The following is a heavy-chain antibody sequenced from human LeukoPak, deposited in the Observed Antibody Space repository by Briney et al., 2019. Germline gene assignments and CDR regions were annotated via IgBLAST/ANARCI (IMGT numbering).Heavy chain of an antibody. V-gene: IGHV1-2*02. CDR3: ARDLDYYDSSGYYSLNY. Sequence: ASVKVSCEASGYTFTGYYMHWVRQAPGQGLEWMGWINPNSGGTNYAQKFQGRVTMTRDTSISTAYMELSRLRSDDTAVYYCARDLDYYDSSGYYSLNYWGQGTLVTVSS. J-gene: IGHJ4*02. D-gene: IGHD3-22*01. CDR2: INPNSGGT. CDR1: GYTFTGYY.